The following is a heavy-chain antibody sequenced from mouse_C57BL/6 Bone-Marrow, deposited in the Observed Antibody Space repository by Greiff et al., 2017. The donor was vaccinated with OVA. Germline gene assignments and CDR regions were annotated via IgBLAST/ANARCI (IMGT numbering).Heavy chain of an antibody. CDR2: ISNLAYSI. Sequence: EVMLVESGGGLVQPGGSLKLSCAASGFTFSDYGMAWVRQAPRKGPEWVAFISNLAYSIYYADTVTGRFTISRENAKNTLYLEMSSLRSEDTAMYYCARHGMDYWGQGTSVTVSS. CDR3: ARHGMDY. V-gene: IGHV5-15*01. CDR1: GFTFSDYG. J-gene: IGHJ4*01.